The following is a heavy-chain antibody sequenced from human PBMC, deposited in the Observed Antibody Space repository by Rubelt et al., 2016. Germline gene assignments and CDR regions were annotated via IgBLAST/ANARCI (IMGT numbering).Heavy chain of an antibody. CDR1: GGSFSGYY. Sequence: QVQLQQWGSGLLKPSETLSLTCAVYGGSFSGYYWSWIRQPPGKGLEWIGEINHSGSTNYNPSLKSRVTISVDTSKDQLSLKRGSVTAADTAVYYCARHEQQLAAFDIWGPGTMVTVSS. CDR3: ARHEQQLAAFDI. V-gene: IGHV4-34*01. CDR2: INHSGST. D-gene: IGHD6-13*01. J-gene: IGHJ3*02.